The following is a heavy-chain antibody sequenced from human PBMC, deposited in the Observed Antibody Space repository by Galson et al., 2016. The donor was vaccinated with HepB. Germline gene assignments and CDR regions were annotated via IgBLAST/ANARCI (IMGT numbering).Heavy chain of an antibody. CDR1: GFTFSSYS. Sequence: SLRLSCAASGFTFSSYSMNWVRQAPGKGLEWVSSISSSSSYIYYADSVKGRFTISRDNAKNSLYLQMNSLRAEDTAVYYCARDGVGGRERLGELSFLGCVRVSRFDYWGQGTLVTVSS. J-gene: IGHJ4*02. CDR2: ISSSSSYI. V-gene: IGHV3-21*01. CDR3: ARDGVGGRERLGELSFLGCVRVSRFDY. D-gene: IGHD3-16*02.